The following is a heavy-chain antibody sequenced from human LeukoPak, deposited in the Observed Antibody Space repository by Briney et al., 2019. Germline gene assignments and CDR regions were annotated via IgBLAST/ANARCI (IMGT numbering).Heavy chain of an antibody. Sequence: SETLSLTCTVSGGSISSSRYYWGWIRQPPGKGLEWIGSIYYSGSTYYHPSLKSRVTISVDTSKNQFSLKLSSVTAADRAVYYCAREGGYGDYVFFDYWGQGTLVTVSS. CDR2: IYYSGST. CDR1: GGSISSSRYY. CDR3: AREGGYGDYVFFDY. D-gene: IGHD4-17*01. J-gene: IGHJ4*02. V-gene: IGHV4-39*07.